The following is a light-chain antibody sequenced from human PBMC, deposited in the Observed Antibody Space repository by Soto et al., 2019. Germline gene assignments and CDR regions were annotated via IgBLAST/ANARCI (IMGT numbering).Light chain of an antibody. CDR2: GHI. CDR3: QSYDSSLSGSV. V-gene: IGLV1-40*01. J-gene: IGLJ2*01. Sequence: QLVLTQPPSVSGAPGQRVTISCTGSSSNIGAGYDVHWYQQLPGTAPKLLIYGHINRPSGVPDRFSGSKSGTSASLAITGLQAEDEADYYCQSYDSSLSGSVFGGGTKLTVL. CDR1: SSNIGAGYD.